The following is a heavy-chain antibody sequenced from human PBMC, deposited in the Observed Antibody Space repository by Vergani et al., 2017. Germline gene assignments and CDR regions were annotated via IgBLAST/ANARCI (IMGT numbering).Heavy chain of an antibody. CDR2: IYSGGST. J-gene: IGHJ3*02. CDR1: GFTFSSYA. CDR3: ARGLVVVTANDAFDI. Sequence: EVQLLESGGTLVQPGGSLRLSCAASGFTFSSYAMSWVRQAPGRGLDWVSVIYSGGSTYYADSVKGRFTISRDNSKNTLYLQMNSLRAEDTAVYYCARGLVVVTANDAFDIWGQGTMVTVSS. D-gene: IGHD2-21*02. V-gene: IGHV3-23*03.